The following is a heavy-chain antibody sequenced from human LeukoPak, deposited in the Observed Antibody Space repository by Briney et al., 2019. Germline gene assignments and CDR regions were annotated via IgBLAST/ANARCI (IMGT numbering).Heavy chain of an antibody. CDR3: ARAGYPGAYYFDY. V-gene: IGHV3-53*01. CDR2: IYSGGST. J-gene: IGHJ4*02. D-gene: IGHD5-18*01. CDR1: GFTFSSYA. Sequence: PGGSLRLSCAASGFTFSSYAMHWVRQAPGKGLEWVAVIYSGGSTYYADSVKGRFTISRDNSKNTLYLQMNSLRAEDTAVYYCARAGYPGAYYFDYWGQGTLVTVSS.